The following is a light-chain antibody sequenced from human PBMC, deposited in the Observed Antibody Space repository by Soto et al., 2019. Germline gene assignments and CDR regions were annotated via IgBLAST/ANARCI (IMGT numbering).Light chain of an antibody. V-gene: IGKV3-15*01. CDR2: GAS. J-gene: IGKJ1*01. Sequence: EIVMTQSPATLSVSPGERATLSCRASQGVSSNLAWYQQKPGQAPRLLIYGASTRATGIPARFSGSGSGTEFTLTISSLQSEDFAVYYGQQYNNWPRTFGQGTKVEIE. CDR3: QQYNNWPRT. CDR1: QGVSSN.